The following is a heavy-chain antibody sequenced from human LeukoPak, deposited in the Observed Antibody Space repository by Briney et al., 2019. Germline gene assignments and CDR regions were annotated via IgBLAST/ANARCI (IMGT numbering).Heavy chain of an antibody. V-gene: IGHV3-30-3*01. D-gene: IGHD3-3*01. CDR1: GFTFNTYA. J-gene: IGHJ4*02. CDR3: AREEWYYFDY. CDR2: ISYDGSNK. Sequence: PGRSLRLSCVASGFTFNTYAIHWVRQAPGKGLEWVAVISYDGSNKYYEDSVKGRFTISRDNSKNTLYLHMNSLRAEDMAVYYCAREEWYYFDYWGQGTLVTVSS.